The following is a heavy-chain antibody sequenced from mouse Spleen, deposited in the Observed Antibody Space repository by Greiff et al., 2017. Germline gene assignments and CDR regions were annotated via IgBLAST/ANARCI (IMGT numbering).Heavy chain of an antibody. CDR2: ISSGGGST. Sequence: EVQLQESGGGLVKPGGSLKLSCAASGFAFSSYDMSWVRQTPEKRLEWVAYISSGGGSTYYPDTVKGRFTISRDNAKNTLYLQMSSLKSEDTAMYYCASPDYDGFAYWGQGTLVTVSA. J-gene: IGHJ3*01. D-gene: IGHD2-4*01. V-gene: IGHV5-12-1*01. CDR3: ASPDYDGFAY. CDR1: GFAFSSYD.